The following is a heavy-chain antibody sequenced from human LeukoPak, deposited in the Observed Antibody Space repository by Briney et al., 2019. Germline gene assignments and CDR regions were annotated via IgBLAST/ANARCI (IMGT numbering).Heavy chain of an antibody. Sequence: GGSLRLSCAAAGFTVSSNYMSWVRQAPGKGLEWVSVIYSGGSTNYADSVKGRFTISRDNSKNTLYLQMNSLRAEDTAVYYCAREGYYDSSGQDWGQGTLVTVSS. CDR1: GFTVSSNY. D-gene: IGHD3-22*01. CDR3: AREGYYDSSGQD. CDR2: IYSGGST. J-gene: IGHJ4*02. V-gene: IGHV3-53*01.